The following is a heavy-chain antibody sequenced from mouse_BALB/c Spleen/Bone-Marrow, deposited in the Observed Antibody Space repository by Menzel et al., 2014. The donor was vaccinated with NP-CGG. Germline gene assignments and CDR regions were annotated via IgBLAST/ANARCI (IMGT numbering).Heavy chain of an antibody. Sequence: VQLVESGAELARPGASVKMSCRASGYTFTTYTMHWVKQRPGQGLEWIGYINPSSGYTYYNQKFKDKATLTADKSSSAAYLQLCSLTSEDSAVYYCARVYGNYDAMDYWGQGTSVTVSS. CDR2: INPSSGYT. D-gene: IGHD2-1*01. V-gene: IGHV1-4*01. J-gene: IGHJ4*01. CDR1: GYTFTTYT. CDR3: ARVYGNYDAMDY.